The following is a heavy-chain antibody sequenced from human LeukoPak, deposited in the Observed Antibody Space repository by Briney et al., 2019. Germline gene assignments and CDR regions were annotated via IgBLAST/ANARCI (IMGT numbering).Heavy chain of an antibody. J-gene: IGHJ6*04. Sequence: SETLSLTCTVSGGSISSYYWSWIRQPPGKGLEWIGSIYYSGTTSYNASLKSRVTISVDTSKNQFSLKLTSVTAADTAVYYCARLPLDFSVDVWGKGTTVTVSS. CDR2: IYYSGTT. CDR1: GGSISSYY. CDR3: ARLPLDFSVDV. V-gene: IGHV4-59*05. D-gene: IGHD3-9*01.